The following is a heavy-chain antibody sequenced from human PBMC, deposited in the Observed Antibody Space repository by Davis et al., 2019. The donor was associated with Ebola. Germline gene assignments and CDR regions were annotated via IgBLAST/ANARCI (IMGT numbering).Heavy chain of an antibody. CDR1: GYSFTSYW. D-gene: IGHD1-14*01. CDR3: ARRRASDTTDY. Sequence: GESLKISCKGSGYSFTSYWIGWVRQMPGKGLEWMGIIYPGDADTSYSPSFQGQVTISADKSITNVYLQWSSLKASDTAMYYCARRRASDTTDYWGKGTLVTVSS. CDR2: IYPGDADT. V-gene: IGHV5-51*01. J-gene: IGHJ4*02.